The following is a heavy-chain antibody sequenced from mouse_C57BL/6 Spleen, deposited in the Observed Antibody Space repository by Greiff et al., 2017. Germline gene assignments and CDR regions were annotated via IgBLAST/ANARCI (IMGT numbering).Heavy chain of an antibody. Sequence: VQLQQSGAELVRPGASVKLSCTASGFTIKDDYMHWVKQRPEQGLEWIGWIDPENGDTEYAAKFQGKATITADKSSNTAYMKLSSLTSEDAAVCDCAILYYYGRDYWGQGTTLTVSS. CDR2: IDPENGDT. J-gene: IGHJ2*01. V-gene: IGHV14-4*01. CDR3: AILYYYGRDY. CDR1: GFTIKDDY. D-gene: IGHD1-1*01.